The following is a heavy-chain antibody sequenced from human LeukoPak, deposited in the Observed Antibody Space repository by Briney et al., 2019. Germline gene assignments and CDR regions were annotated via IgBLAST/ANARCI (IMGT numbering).Heavy chain of an antibody. CDR2: ISSSGNTI. Sequence: GGSLRLSCAVSGFTFSNYDMNWVRQAPGKGLEWVSYISSSGNTIYYTDSVKGRFTISRDNAQNSLYLQMNSLRAEDTAVYYCARYSSSWHYYFDYWGQGTLVTVSS. J-gene: IGHJ4*02. CDR3: ARYSSSWHYYFDY. CDR1: GFTFSNYD. V-gene: IGHV3-48*03. D-gene: IGHD6-13*01.